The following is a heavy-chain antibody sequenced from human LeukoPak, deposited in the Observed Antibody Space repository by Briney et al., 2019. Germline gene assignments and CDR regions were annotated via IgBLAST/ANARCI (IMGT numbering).Heavy chain of an antibody. CDR2: ISGSGGST. CDR1: GFTLSSYA. J-gene: IGHJ4*02. CDR3: AKKYSSGWCFDY. Sequence: GGSLRLSCAASGFTLSSYAMSWVRQAPERGVEWVSAISGSGGSTYYADSVKGRFTISRVNSKNTLYLQMNSLRAEDTAVYYCAKKYSSGWCFDYWGQGTLVTVSS. D-gene: IGHD6-19*01. V-gene: IGHV3-23*01.